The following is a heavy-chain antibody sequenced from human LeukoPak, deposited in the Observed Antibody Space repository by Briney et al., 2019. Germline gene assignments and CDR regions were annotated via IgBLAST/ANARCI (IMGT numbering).Heavy chain of an antibody. Sequence: PGGSLRLSCAASGFTFSTYEMNWVGQAPGKGLEWVSHISSSGSTTYYADSVKGRFTISRDNAKNSLYLQMNSLRAEDTAVYYCASPQYYFDYWGQGTLVTVSS. CDR3: ASPQYYFDY. CDR1: GFTFSTYE. CDR2: ISSSGSTT. J-gene: IGHJ4*02. V-gene: IGHV3-48*03. D-gene: IGHD5-24*01.